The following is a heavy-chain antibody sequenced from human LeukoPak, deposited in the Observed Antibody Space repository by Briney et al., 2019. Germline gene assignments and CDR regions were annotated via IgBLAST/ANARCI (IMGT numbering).Heavy chain of an antibody. J-gene: IGHJ4*02. CDR3: ARELSDFWSGFDY. CDR2: INPNSGGT. CDR1: GYTFTGYY. D-gene: IGHD3-3*01. V-gene: IGHV1-2*02. Sequence: PEASVTVSCKASGYTFTGYYMHWVRQAPGQGLEWMGWINPNSGGTKYAQKFQGRVTMTRDTSISTAYMELSRLRSDDTAVYYCARELSDFWSGFDYWGQGTLVTASS.